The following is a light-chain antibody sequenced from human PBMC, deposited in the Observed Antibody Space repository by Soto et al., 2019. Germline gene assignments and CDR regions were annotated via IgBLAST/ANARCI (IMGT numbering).Light chain of an antibody. V-gene: IGLV1-51*02. Sequence: QSVLTQPPSVSAAPGQKVTISCSGSSSNVGNNYVSWYQHLPGTAPKLLIYENNKRPSGIPDRFSGSKSGTSATLGITGLQTGDEADFYCGTWDSRLSAYVFGTGTKVTVL. J-gene: IGLJ1*01. CDR1: SSNVGNNY. CDR2: ENN. CDR3: GTWDSRLSAYV.